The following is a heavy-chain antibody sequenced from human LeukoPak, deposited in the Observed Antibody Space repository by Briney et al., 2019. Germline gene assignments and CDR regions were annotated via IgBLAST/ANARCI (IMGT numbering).Heavy chain of an antibody. CDR2: ISGSGVNT. CDR1: GIPFSSYA. J-gene: IGHJ4*02. CDR3: ARSRYSNSWLFDY. D-gene: IGHD6-13*01. Sequence: GGSLRLSCAAPGIPFSSYAMTWVGQAPGKGLDWVSAISGSGVNTYYADSVKGRFTISRDNSKNTVYLQMNSLRAEDTAVFYCARSRYSNSWLFDYWGQGTLVTVSS. V-gene: IGHV3-23*01.